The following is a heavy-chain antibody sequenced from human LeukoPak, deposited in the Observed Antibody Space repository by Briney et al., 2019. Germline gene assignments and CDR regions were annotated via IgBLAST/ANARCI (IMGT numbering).Heavy chain of an antibody. Sequence: SETLSLTCTVSGGSISSSSYYWGWIRQPPGKGLEWIGSIYYSGSTYYNPSLKSRVTISVDTSKNQFSLKLSSVTAADTAVYYCARVLDTAMDPYYFDYWGQGTLVTASS. D-gene: IGHD5-18*01. CDR3: ARVLDTAMDPYYFDY. CDR1: GGSISSSSYY. CDR2: IYYSGST. V-gene: IGHV4-39*07. J-gene: IGHJ4*02.